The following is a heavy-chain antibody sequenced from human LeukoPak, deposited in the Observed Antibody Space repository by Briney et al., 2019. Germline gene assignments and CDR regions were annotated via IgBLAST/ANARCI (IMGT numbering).Heavy chain of an antibody. J-gene: IGHJ1*01. CDR1: GFTFSSYS. CDR3: ARGTGTVTPAEYFQH. CDR2: ISSSSSYI. V-gene: IGHV3-21*01. Sequence: PGGSLRLSCAASGFTFSSYSMNWVRQAPGKGLEWVSSISSSSSYIYYADSVKGRFTISRDNAKNSLYLQMNSLRAEDTAVYYCARGTGTVTPAEYFQHWGQGTLVTVSS. D-gene: IGHD4-11*01.